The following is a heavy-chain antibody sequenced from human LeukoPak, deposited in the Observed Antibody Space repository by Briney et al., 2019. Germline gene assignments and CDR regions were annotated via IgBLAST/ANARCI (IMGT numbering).Heavy chain of an antibody. D-gene: IGHD5-12*01. CDR3: ARSTDIVATSGADY. V-gene: IGHV1-2*02. J-gene: IGHJ4*02. CDR2: INPNSGGT. Sequence: GASVKVSCKASGYTFTGYYMHWVRQAPGQGLEWMGWINPNSGGTTYAQKFLGRVTMTRDTSISTAYMELSRRRSDDTAVYYCARSTDIVATSGADYWGQGALVTVSS. CDR1: GYTFTGYY.